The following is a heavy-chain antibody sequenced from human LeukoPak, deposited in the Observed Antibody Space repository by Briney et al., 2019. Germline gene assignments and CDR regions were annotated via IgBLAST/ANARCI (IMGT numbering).Heavy chain of an antibody. CDR2: IIPIFGTA. CDR1: GGTFSSYA. D-gene: IGHD5-12*01. V-gene: IGHV1-69*01. CDR3: AGDSPDIVATPLGY. J-gene: IGHJ4*02. Sequence: ASVKVSCKASGGTFSSYAISWVRQAPGQGLEWMGGIIPIFGTANYAQKFQGRVTITADESTSTAYMELSSLRSEDTAVYYCAGDSPDIVATPLGYWGQGTLVTVSS.